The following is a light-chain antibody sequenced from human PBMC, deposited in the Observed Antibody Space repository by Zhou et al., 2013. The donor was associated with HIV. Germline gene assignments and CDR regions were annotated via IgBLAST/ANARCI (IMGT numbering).Light chain of an antibody. CDR1: QSVSSSY. Sequence: EIVLTQSPGTLSLSPGERATLSCRASQSVSSSYLAWYQHKPGQAPRLLIYGASSRATGIPDRFSGSGSGTDFTLTISRLEPEDFATYYCQQSYSAPPYTFGQGTKLEI. V-gene: IGKV3-20*01. CDR2: GAS. CDR3: QQSYSAPPYT. J-gene: IGKJ2*01.